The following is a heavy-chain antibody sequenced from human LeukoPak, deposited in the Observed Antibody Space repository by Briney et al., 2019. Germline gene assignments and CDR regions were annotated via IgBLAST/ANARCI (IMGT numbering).Heavy chain of an antibody. CDR2: INNVGSHI. V-gene: IGHV3-21*01. CDR1: GFTFSSSA. J-gene: IGHJ4*02. CDR3: ASTSWELPDY. Sequence: GGSLRLSCAASGFTFSSSAMNWVRQAPGKGLEWVSSINNVGSHIYYAGSVRGRFTISRDNAKNSLYLQMNSLRAEDTAVYYCASTSWELPDYWGQGTLVTVSS. D-gene: IGHD1-26*01.